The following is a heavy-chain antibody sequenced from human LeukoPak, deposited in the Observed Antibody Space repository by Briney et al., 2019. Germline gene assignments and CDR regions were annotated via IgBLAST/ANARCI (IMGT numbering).Heavy chain of an antibody. CDR2: IKSKIYGGTI. CDR3: ARGYGRYDY. Sequence: GGSLRLSCTTSGFTFSDYAMSWVRQAPGKGLEWVGFIKSKIYGGTIEYAASVKGRFTISRDDSKSIAYLQMDSLKTEDTAVYYCARGYGRYDYWGQGTLVTVSS. J-gene: IGHJ4*02. V-gene: IGHV3-49*04. D-gene: IGHD3-10*01. CDR1: GFTFSDYA.